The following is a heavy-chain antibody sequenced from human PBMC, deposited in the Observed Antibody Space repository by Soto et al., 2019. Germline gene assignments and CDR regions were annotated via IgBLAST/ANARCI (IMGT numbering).Heavy chain of an antibody. CDR1: GFSLSTSGMC. J-gene: IGHJ6*02. Sequence: SGPTLVNPTQTLTLTCTFSGFSLSTSGMCVSWIRQPPGKALEWLALIDWDDDKFYSTSLKTRLTISKDTSKNRVVLTMTNMDPVDTATYYCARIHGGNSEKIYYYYGMDVWGQGTTVTVSS. D-gene: IGHD2-21*02. CDR3: ARIHGGNSEKIYYYYGMDV. V-gene: IGHV2-70*01. CDR2: IDWDDDK.